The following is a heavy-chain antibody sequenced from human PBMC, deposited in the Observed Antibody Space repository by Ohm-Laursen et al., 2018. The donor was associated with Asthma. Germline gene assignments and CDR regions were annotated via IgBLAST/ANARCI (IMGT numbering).Heavy chain of an antibody. CDR2: ISYDGSNK. V-gene: IGHV3-30*18. D-gene: IGHD3-3*01. CDR1: GFTFSSYG. CDR3: AKDTTIGTYYDFWSGYPYFDH. J-gene: IGHJ4*02. Sequence: SLRLSCAASGFTFSSYGMHWVRQAPGKGLEWVAVISYDGSNKYYADSVKGRFTISRDNSKNTLYLQMNSLRAEDTAMYYCAKDTTIGTYYDFWSGYPYFDHWGQGTLVTVSS.